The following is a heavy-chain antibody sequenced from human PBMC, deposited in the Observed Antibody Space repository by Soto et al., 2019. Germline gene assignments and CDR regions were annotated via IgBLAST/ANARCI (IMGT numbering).Heavy chain of an antibody. J-gene: IGHJ6*03. D-gene: IGHD2-2*01. CDR1: GGSFSGYY. CDR3: ARGRHCSSTSCYVHYYYYYMDV. V-gene: IGHV4-34*01. CDR2: INHSGST. Sequence: QVQLQQWGAGLLKPSETLSLTCAVYGGSFSGYYWSWIRQPPGKGLEWIGEINHSGSTNYNPSLKRRVTIAVDTSKYQFSLKLSSVTAADTAVYYCARGRHCSSTSCYVHYYYYYMDVWGKGTTVTVSS.